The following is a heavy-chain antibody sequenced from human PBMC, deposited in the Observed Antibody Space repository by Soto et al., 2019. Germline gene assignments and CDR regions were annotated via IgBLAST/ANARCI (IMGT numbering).Heavy chain of an antibody. CDR3: ATGAGVFSGSYYGY. D-gene: IGHD1-26*01. Sequence: ASVKVSCKVSGYTVTELSMHCVRQAPGKGLEWMGGFDPEDGETIYAQKFQGRVTMTEDTSTDTAYMELSSLRSEDTAVYYCATGAGVFSGSYYGYWRQGTLVTVSS. J-gene: IGHJ4*02. CDR2: FDPEDGET. CDR1: GYTVTELS. V-gene: IGHV1-24*01.